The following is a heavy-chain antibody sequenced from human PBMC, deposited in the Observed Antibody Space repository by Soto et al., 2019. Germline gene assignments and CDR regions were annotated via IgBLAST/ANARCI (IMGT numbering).Heavy chain of an antibody. Sequence: QVQLQESGPGLVKPSQTLSLTCTVSGGSISSGDHYWSWIRQPPGKSLEWIGYIYYSGTTYSRPSLQSRVTISVDTSKNQFSLKLNSVTAADTAGYYCARGAYSDSSSYFDYWGQGTLVPVSS. CDR1: GGSISSGDHY. V-gene: IGHV4-30-4*01. D-gene: IGHD6-6*01. CDR3: ARGAYSDSSSYFDY. J-gene: IGHJ4*02. CDR2: IYYSGTT.